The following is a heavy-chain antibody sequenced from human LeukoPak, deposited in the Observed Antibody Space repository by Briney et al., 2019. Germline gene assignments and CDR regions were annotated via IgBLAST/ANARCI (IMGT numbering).Heavy chain of an antibody. CDR3: AGYGDFPY. CDR2: FGHSGTI. J-gene: IGHJ4*02. D-gene: IGHD4-17*01. CDR1: GFHFSAYD. V-gene: IGHV3-69-1*01. Sequence: GGSLRLSCAASGFHFSAYDMHWVRQAPGEGLEWVAYFGHSGTIYYADSVRGRFTISRDNAKNSLHLQMNSLRADDTAVYYCAGYGDFPYWGQGTPVTVSS.